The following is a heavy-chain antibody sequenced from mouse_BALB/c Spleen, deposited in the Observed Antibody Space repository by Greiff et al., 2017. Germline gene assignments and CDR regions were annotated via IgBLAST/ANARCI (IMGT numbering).Heavy chain of an antibody. Sequence: VKLMESGPSLVQPSQSLSITCTASGFSFTSYGVHWVRQSPGKGLEWLGVIWRGGSTDYNAAFMSRLSTTKDNSTSQVFFKMNSLQADDPAIYYYAKNSGYDDGYAMDYWGQGTSVTVSA. J-gene: IGHJ4*01. V-gene: IGHV2-5-1*01. D-gene: IGHD2-2*01. CDR1: GFSFTSYG. CDR3: AKNSGYDDGYAMDY. CDR2: IWRGGST.